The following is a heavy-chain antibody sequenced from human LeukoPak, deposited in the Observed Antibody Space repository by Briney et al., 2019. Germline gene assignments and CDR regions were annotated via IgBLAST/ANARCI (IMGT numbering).Heavy chain of an antibody. CDR1: GFTFSSYG. Sequence: GGSLRLSCAASGFTFSSYGMHWVRQAPGKGLEWVAFIRYDGSNKYYADSVKGRFTISRDNAKNSLYLQMNSLRAEDTAVYYCARDSSSGSYYSFWAYPDYWGQGTLVTVSS. CDR3: ARDSSSGSYYSFWAYPDY. CDR2: IRYDGSNK. J-gene: IGHJ4*02. V-gene: IGHV3-30*02. D-gene: IGHD3-10*01.